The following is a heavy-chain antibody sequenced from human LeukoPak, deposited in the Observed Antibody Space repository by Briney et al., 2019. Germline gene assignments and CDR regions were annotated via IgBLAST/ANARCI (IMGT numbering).Heavy chain of an antibody. Sequence: SQTLSLTCAISGDSVSSNSAAWNWIRQSPSRGLEWLGRTYYRSKWYNDYAVSVKSRITINPDTSKNQFSLKLSSVTAADTAVYYCARESRIVGATDAFDIWGQGTMVTVSS. D-gene: IGHD1-26*01. CDR1: GDSVSSNSAA. J-gene: IGHJ3*02. CDR3: ARESRIVGATDAFDI. CDR2: TYYRSKWYN. V-gene: IGHV6-1*01.